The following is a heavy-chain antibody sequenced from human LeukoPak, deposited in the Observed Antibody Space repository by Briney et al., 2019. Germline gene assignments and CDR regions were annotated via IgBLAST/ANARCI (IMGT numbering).Heavy chain of an antibody. D-gene: IGHD1-26*01. CDR2: ISSSSSYI. CDR1: GFAFSSYE. J-gene: IGHJ6*03. CDR3: ARAYSETYGLGYYYMDV. V-gene: IGHV3-21*01. Sequence: GGSLRLSCAASGFAFSSYEMNWVRQAPGKGLEWVSSISSSSSYIYYADSVKGRFTISRDSAKNSLYLQMNSLRAEDTAVYYCARAYSETYGLGYYYMDVWGKGTTVTISS.